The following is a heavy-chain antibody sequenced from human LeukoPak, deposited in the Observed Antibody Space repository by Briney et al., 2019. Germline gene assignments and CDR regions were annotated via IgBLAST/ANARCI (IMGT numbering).Heavy chain of an antibody. CDR2: IYYSGST. CDR1: GGSISSYY. Sequence: PSETLSLTCTVSGGSISSYYWSWIRQPPGKGLEWIGDIYYSGSTNYNPSLKSRVTISVDTSKNQFSLRLSPVTAADTAVYYCARVTGYMIEDYFDYWGQGTLVTVSS. J-gene: IGHJ4*02. D-gene: IGHD3-22*01. CDR3: ARVTGYMIEDYFDY. V-gene: IGHV4-59*01.